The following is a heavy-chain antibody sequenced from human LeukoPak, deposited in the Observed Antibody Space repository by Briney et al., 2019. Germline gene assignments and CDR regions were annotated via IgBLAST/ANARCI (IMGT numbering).Heavy chain of an antibody. CDR1: GFTFSSYA. CDR3: AKVLYCTGNSCFGEYFQD. D-gene: IGHD2-8*02. Sequence: PGGSLGLSCAASGFTFSSYAMSWVRQAPGKGLEWVAFIRYDGTNQYYADSVKGRFTISRDNSKSTLFLQMNSLRTEDTALYYCAKVLYCTGNSCFGEYFQDWGRGTLVTVPS. V-gene: IGHV3-30*02. J-gene: IGHJ1*01. CDR2: IRYDGTNQ.